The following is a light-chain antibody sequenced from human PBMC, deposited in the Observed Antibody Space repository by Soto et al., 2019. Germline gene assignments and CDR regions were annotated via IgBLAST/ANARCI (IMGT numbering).Light chain of an antibody. CDR1: QSVSSL. CDR2: GAS. V-gene: IGKV3-15*01. J-gene: IGKJ1*01. CDR3: QQYNNWPPT. Sequence: EIVLTQSPATLYFSQGERSTLSFSASQSVSSLFLAWYQQKSGQAPRLLIYGASTRATGAPARFSGSGSGTEFTLTISSLQSEDFAVYYCQQYNNWPPTFGQGTKVDIK.